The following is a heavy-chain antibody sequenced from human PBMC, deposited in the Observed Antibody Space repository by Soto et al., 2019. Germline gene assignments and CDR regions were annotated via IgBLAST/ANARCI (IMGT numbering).Heavy chain of an antibody. CDR1: GFTFSSYS. D-gene: IGHD3-16*02. Sequence: GGSLRLSCAASGFTFSSYSMNWVRQAPGKGLEWVSSISSSSSYIYYADSVKGRFTISRDNAKNSLYLQMNSLRAEDTAVYYCARGEQRHGGVIGPSYFDYWGQGTLVTVSS. V-gene: IGHV3-21*01. J-gene: IGHJ4*02. CDR2: ISSSSSYI. CDR3: ARGEQRHGGVIGPSYFDY.